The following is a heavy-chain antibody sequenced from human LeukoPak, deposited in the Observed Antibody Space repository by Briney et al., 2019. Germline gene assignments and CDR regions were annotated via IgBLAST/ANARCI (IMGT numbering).Heavy chain of an antibody. CDR3: AKVGGRPYGSGSYGAFDI. V-gene: IGHV3-30*18. CDR1: GFTFSDYN. Sequence: GRSLRLSCAASGFTFSDYNMNWVRQAPGKGLEWVAVISYDGSNEYYGDSVKGRFTISRDNSKNTLYLQMNSLRAEDTAVYYCAKVGGRPYGSGSYGAFDIWGQGTMVTVSS. J-gene: IGHJ3*02. CDR2: ISYDGSNE. D-gene: IGHD3-10*01.